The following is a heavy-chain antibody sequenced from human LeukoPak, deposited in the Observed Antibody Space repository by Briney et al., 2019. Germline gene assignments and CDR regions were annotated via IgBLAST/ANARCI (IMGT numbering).Heavy chain of an antibody. V-gene: IGHV3-74*01. CDR2: VNSDGTST. CDR1: GFTLSTYW. J-gene: IGHJ4*02. D-gene: IGHD5-18*01. Sequence: PGGSLRLSCAASGFTLSTYWMHWVRQAPGKGLVWVSRVNSDGTSTTYADSVKGRFTISRDNAKNTLYLQMDSLRAEDTAVYYCARGPRYSFGSAFDYWGQGTLVTVSS. CDR3: ARGPRYSFGSAFDY.